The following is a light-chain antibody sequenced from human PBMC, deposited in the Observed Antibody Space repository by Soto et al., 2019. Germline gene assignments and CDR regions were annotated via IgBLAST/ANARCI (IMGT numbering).Light chain of an antibody. CDR3: RQHFTFSWT. CDR1: RDIGND. V-gene: IGKV1-6*01. J-gene: IGKJ1*01. CDR2: AAS. Sequence: AIQMTQSPSSLSASVGDRVTITCRASRDIGNDLGWYQQKPGKAPKHLIFAASNLQSGVPSRFSGGGSGTDFTLTISSLEADDFATYYCRQHFTFSWTFGQGTKVETK.